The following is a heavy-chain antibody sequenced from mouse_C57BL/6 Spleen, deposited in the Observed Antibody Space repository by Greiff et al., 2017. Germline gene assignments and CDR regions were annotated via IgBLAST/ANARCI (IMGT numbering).Heavy chain of an antibody. CDR3: APIPTVVRYFDV. V-gene: IGHV1-66*01. CDR2: IYPGSGNT. J-gene: IGHJ1*03. CDR1: GYSFTSYY. D-gene: IGHD1-1*02. Sequence: VQGVEPGPELVKPGASVKISCKASGYSFTSYYIHWVKQRPGQGLEWIGWIYPGSGNTKYNEKFKGKATLTADTSSSTAYMQLSSLTSEDSAVYYGAPIPTVVRYFDVWGTGTTVTVSS.